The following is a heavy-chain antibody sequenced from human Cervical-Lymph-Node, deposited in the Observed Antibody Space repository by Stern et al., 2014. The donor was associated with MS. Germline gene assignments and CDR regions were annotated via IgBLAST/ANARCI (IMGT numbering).Heavy chain of an antibody. Sequence: QVQLQESGPGLVKPSQNLSLTCTVSGGSISSGGYYWSWIRQHPGKGLEWIGYIYYSGSTYYNPSLKSRVTISVDTSKNQFSLKLSSVTAADTAVYYCARVRVTVTRNWFDPWGQGTLVTVSS. CDR2: IYYSGST. J-gene: IGHJ5*02. V-gene: IGHV4-31*03. CDR1: GGSISSGGYY. D-gene: IGHD4-17*01. CDR3: ARVRVTVTRNWFDP.